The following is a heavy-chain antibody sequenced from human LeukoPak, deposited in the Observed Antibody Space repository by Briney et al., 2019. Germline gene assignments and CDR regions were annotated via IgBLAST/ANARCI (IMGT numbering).Heavy chain of an antibody. CDR3: TRHRSGGSQDDAFDI. J-gene: IGHJ3*02. D-gene: IGHD2-15*01. CDR1: EFTFSTYW. V-gene: IGHV3-7*01. CDR2: IKQDGSEK. Sequence: GGSLRLSCAASEFTFSTYWMTWVRQAPGKGLEWVADIKQDGSEKYYVDSVKGRFTISRQNAKKSLFLQMNSLRAEDTAVYYCTRHRSGGSQDDAFDIWGQGTLVTVSS.